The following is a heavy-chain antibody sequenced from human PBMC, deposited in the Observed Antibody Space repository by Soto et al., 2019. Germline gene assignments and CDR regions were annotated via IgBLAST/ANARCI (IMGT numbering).Heavy chain of an antibody. CDR3: ATTTGYSYYYYGMGV. CDR2: ISAYNGDT. J-gene: IGHJ6*02. D-gene: IGHD3-9*01. CDR1: GYHLTSYG. V-gene: IGHV1-18*01. Sequence: QVQLVQSGAEVKKPGASVKVSCKASGYHLTSYGISWVRQAPGQGLEWMGWISAYNGDTNYAQKFQGRGTLTTDTSTSTAYMELRSLRSDDTAVYYCATTTGYSYYYYGMGVWGQGTTVTGSS.